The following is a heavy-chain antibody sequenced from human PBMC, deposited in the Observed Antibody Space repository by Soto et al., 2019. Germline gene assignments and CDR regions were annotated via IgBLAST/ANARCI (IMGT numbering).Heavy chain of an antibody. Sequence: HPGGSLRLSCAASGFTFSSYWMSWVRQAPGKGLEWVANIKQDGSEKWYLDSVKGRFTISRDNSKNTLYLQMNSLRAEDTAVYYCAKGPPYDFWSGYYTPGAYYFDYWGQGTLVTVSS. J-gene: IGHJ4*02. CDR1: GFTFSSYW. D-gene: IGHD3-3*01. V-gene: IGHV3-7*05. CDR2: IKQDGSEK. CDR3: AKGPPYDFWSGYYTPGAYYFDY.